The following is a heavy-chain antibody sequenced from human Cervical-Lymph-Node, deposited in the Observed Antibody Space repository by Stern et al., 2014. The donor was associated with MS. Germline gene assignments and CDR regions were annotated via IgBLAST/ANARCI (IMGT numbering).Heavy chain of an antibody. D-gene: IGHD2-8*01. CDR2: NSYDGNHK. CDR1: GFTFSSYG. V-gene: IGHV3-30*03. CDR3: ARDYEDTSMLFDH. Sequence: MQLVESGGALVQPGRSLRLSCAASGFTFSSYGMHWVRQAPGKGLGWGTVNSYDGNHKYYAASVKGRFTISRDNSKNTLHLQMNSVTPDDTAIYYCARDYEDTSMLFDHWGQGTLVTVSS. J-gene: IGHJ4*02.